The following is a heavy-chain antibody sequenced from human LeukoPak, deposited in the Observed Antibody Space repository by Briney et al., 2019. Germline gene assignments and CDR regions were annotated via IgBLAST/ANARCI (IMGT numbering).Heavy chain of an antibody. J-gene: IGHJ4*02. CDR3: ARDRSGSYYFDY. Sequence: RASETLSLTCTVSGGSISSYYWSWIREPAGKGLERIGRIYTSGSTNYNPSLKSRGTMSVDTSKNQFALKLSSVTAADTAVYYCARDRSGSYYFDYWGQGTLVTVSS. D-gene: IGHD1-26*01. CDR1: GGSISSYY. CDR2: IYTSGST. V-gene: IGHV4-4*07.